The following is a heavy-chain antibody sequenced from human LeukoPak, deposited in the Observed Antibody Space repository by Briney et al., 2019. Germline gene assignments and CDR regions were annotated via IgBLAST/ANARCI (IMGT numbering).Heavy chain of an antibody. CDR3: ARDGDYSYYMDV. D-gene: IGHD4-17*01. Sequence: ASVKVSCKASGYTFTSYDINWVRQATGQGLEWMGWMNPNSGNTGYAQKFQGRVTITRNTSISTAYTELSSLRSEDTAVYYCARDGDYSYYMDVWGKGTTVTVSS. CDR1: GYTFTSYD. J-gene: IGHJ6*03. CDR2: MNPNSGNT. V-gene: IGHV1-8*03.